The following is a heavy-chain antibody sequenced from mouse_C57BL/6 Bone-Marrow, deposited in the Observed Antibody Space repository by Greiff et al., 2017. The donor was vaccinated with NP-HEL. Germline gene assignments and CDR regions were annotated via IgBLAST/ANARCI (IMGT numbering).Heavy chain of an antibody. V-gene: IGHV5-12*01. Sequence: EVHLVESGGGLVQPGGSLKLSCAASGFTFSDYYMYWVRQTPEKRLEWVAYLSNGGGSTYYPDTVKGRFTISRDNAKNTLYLQMSRLKSEDTAMYYCARQLRLSWSAYWGQGTLVTVSA. CDR2: LSNGGGST. CDR3: ARQLRLSWSAY. J-gene: IGHJ3*01. D-gene: IGHD3-2*02. CDR1: GFTFSDYY.